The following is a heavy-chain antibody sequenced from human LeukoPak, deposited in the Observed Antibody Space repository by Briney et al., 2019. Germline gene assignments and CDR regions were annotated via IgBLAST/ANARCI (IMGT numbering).Heavy chain of an antibody. CDR3: ATVEGVKWELSYWYFDL. V-gene: IGHV1-24*01. D-gene: IGHD1-26*01. J-gene: IGHJ2*01. CDR2: FDPEDGET. Sequence: ASVKVSCKVSGYTLTELSMHWVRQAPGKGLEWMGGFDPEDGETIYAQKFQGRVTMTEDTSTDTAYMELSSLRSEDTAVYYCATVEGVKWELSYWYFDLWGRGTLVTVSS. CDR1: GYTLTELS.